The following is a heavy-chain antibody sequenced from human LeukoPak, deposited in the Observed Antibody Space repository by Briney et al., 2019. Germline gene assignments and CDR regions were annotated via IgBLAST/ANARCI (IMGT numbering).Heavy chain of an antibody. Sequence: GGALRLSCAASGVTFSDYNMNWGRQALGEGLEGGSWITNGGCTMHHAVSVKGRFTISRDNAKQTLYLETNSLRAEDTAVYYCARSIGLAGGGVDVWGQGTTVTVSS. J-gene: IGHJ6*02. CDR3: ARSIGLAGGGVDV. CDR2: ITNGGCTM. CDR1: GVTFSDYN. D-gene: IGHD4-23*01. V-gene: IGHV3-11*01.